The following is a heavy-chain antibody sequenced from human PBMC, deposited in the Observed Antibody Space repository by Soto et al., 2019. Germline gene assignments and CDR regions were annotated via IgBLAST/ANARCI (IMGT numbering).Heavy chain of an antibody. Sequence: SETLSLTCTVSGGSISSYYWSWIRQPPGKGLEWIGYIYYSGSTNYNPSLKSRVTISVDTSKNQFSLKLSSVTAADTAVYYCARTVYCTNGVCYYFDYWGQGTLVTVSS. CDR2: IYYSGST. CDR3: ARTVYCTNGVCYYFDY. D-gene: IGHD2-8*01. J-gene: IGHJ4*02. CDR1: GGSISSYY. V-gene: IGHV4-59*01.